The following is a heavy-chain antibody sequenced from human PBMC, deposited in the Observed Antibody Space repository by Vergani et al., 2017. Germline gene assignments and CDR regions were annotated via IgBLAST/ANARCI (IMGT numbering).Heavy chain of an antibody. J-gene: IGHJ5*02. CDR1: GVSYNDYT. CDR3: AKDAYGVGSERLNRLDP. CDR2: VIPLLGIA. V-gene: IGHV1-69*08. D-gene: IGHD4-17*01. Sequence: QVHLVQSAADVTKPGSSVKVSCKASGVSYNDYTINWVRQAPGQGLEWVGRVIPLLGIANYAQKFHDRVTITSDRSSTTVYLELTTLTSEDTAVYYCAKDAYGVGSERLNRLDPWGQGTLITVSS.